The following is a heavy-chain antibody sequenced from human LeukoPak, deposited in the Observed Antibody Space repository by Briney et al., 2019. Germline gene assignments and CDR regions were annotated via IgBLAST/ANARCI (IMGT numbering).Heavy chain of an antibody. Sequence: PSETLSLTCTVSGGSTSSGSYYWSWIRQPAGKGLEWIGRIYTSGSTNYNPSLKSRVTISVDTSKNQFSLKLSSVTAADTAVYYCARGSPLGRNYYYYYMDVWGKGTTVTISS. J-gene: IGHJ6*03. CDR2: IYTSGST. CDR3: ARGSPLGRNYYYYYMDV. D-gene: IGHD3-10*01. V-gene: IGHV4-61*02. CDR1: GGSTSSGSYY.